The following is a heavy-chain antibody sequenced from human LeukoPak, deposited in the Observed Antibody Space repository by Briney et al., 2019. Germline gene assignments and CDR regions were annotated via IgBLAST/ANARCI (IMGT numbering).Heavy chain of an antibody. D-gene: IGHD4-17*01. V-gene: IGHV1-69*04. CDR2: IIPIFGIA. Sequence: SVTVSCKASGGTFSSYAISWVRQAPGQGLEWMGRIIPIFGIANYAQKFQGRVTITADKSTSTAYMELSSLRSEDTAVYYCARARTTVTGNYYYGMDVWGQGTTVTVSS. CDR1: GGTFSSYA. J-gene: IGHJ6*02. CDR3: ARARTTVTGNYYYGMDV.